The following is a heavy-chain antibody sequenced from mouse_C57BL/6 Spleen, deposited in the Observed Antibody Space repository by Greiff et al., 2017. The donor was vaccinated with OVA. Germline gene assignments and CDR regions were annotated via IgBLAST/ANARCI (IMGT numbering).Heavy chain of an antibody. V-gene: IGHV1-15*01. D-gene: IGHD1-1*01. Sequence: LQESGAELVRPGASVTLSCKASGYTFTDYEMHWVKQTPVHGLEWIGAIDPETGGTAYNQKFKGKAILTADKSSSTAYMELRSLTSEDSAVYYCTRSYYGSSYVGFDYWGQGTTLTVSS. J-gene: IGHJ2*01. CDR1: GYTFTDYE. CDR3: TRSYYGSSYVGFDY. CDR2: IDPETGGT.